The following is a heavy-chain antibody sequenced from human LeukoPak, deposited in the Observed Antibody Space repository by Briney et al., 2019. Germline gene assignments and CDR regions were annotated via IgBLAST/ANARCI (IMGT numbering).Heavy chain of an antibody. D-gene: IGHD3-22*01. Sequence: PGGSLRLSCAASGFTFSSYAMSRVRQAPGKGLERVSAISGSGGSTYYADSVKGRFTISRDNSKNTLYLQMNSLRAEDTAVYYCAKAKPSVYYDSSGYYPARTYYFGYWGQGTLVTVSS. J-gene: IGHJ4*02. V-gene: IGHV3-23*01. CDR1: GFTFSSYA. CDR2: ISGSGGST. CDR3: AKAKPSVYYDSSGYYPARTYYFGY.